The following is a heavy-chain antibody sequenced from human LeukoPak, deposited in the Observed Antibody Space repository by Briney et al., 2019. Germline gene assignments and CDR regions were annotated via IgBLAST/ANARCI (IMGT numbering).Heavy chain of an antibody. Sequence: PSETLSLTCAVYGGSFRGYYWSWIRQPAGKGLEWIGRIYTSGITNYNPSLKSRVTISVDTSKNQFSLRLSSVTAADTAVYYCARVKRWLQRYYFDYWGQGTLVTVSS. CDR2: IYTSGIT. CDR3: ARVKRWLQRYYFDY. J-gene: IGHJ4*02. D-gene: IGHD5-24*01. CDR1: GGSFRGYY. V-gene: IGHV4-59*10.